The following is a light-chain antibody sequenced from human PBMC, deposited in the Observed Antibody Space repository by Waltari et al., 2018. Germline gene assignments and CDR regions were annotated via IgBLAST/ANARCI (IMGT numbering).Light chain of an antibody. J-gene: IGKJ1*01. CDR3: QQSYSVLWT. Sequence: DIQMTQSPSSLSASVGDRVTITCRASQSISRFLIWFQQKPGKAPKLLIYAASSLESGVPPRFSGSGSGTDFTLTISSLQPEDFGTYYCQQSYSVLWTFGQGTKVDIK. CDR2: AAS. CDR1: QSISRF. V-gene: IGKV1-39*01.